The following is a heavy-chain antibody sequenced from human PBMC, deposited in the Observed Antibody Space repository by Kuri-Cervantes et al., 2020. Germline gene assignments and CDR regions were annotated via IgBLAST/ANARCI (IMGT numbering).Heavy chain of an antibody. D-gene: IGHD2-15*01. V-gene: IGHV3-23*01. CDR1: GFTFSSYA. Sequence: ETLSLTCAASGFTFSSYAMSWVRQAPGKGLEWVSAISGSGGSTYYADSVKGRFTISRDNSKNTLYLQMNSLRAEDTAVYYCAKADKGWQALNDYWSQGTLVTVSS. CDR2: ISGSGGST. CDR3: AKADKGWQALNDY. J-gene: IGHJ4*02.